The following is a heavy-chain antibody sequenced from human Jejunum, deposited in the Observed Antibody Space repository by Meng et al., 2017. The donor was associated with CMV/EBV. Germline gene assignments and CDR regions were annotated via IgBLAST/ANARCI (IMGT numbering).Heavy chain of an antibody. J-gene: IGHJ4*02. CDR2: INTNTANP. D-gene: IGHD3-3*01. CDR3: ARVAPSGYRYFDY. Sequence: QVQLVQSGSGLKRPGASVKVSCKASGYTFTSYTMNWMRQAPGQGLEWMGWINTNTANPTYAQGFTGRFVFSLDTSFRTAYLQISSLKAEDTAVYYCARVAPSGYRYFDYWGQGTLVTVSS. CDR1: GYTFTSYT. V-gene: IGHV7-4-1*02.